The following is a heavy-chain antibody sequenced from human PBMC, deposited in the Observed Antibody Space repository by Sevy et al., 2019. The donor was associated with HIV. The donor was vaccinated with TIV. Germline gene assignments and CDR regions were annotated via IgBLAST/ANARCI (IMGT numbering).Heavy chain of an antibody. CDR2: ITSKADDNHT. Sequence: GGSLRLSCAASGVTFSNAWMRWVRQAPGKGLEWVGRITSKADDNHTDYSAAVKGRFTISRDDSKNTLYLQMNSLKTEYSAIYYCTTDIRGYSAYDSLGYWGQGTLVTVSS. CDR1: GVTFSNAW. D-gene: IGHD5-12*01. V-gene: IGHV3-15*01. CDR3: TTDIRGYSAYDSLGY. J-gene: IGHJ4*02.